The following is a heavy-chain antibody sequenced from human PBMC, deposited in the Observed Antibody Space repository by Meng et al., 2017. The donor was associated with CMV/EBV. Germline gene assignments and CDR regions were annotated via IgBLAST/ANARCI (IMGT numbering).Heavy chain of an antibody. V-gene: IGHV4-39*07. CDR1: GGSISSSSYY. J-gene: IGHJ4*02. CDR2: IYYSGST. Sequence: SETLSLTCTVSGGSISSSSYYWGWIRQPPGKGLEWIGSIYYSGSTYYNPSLKSRVTISVDTSKNQFSLKLSSVTAADTAVYYCARDRDMYSSSWYPFDYWSQGTLVTVSS. CDR3: ARDRDMYSSSWYPFDY. D-gene: IGHD6-13*01.